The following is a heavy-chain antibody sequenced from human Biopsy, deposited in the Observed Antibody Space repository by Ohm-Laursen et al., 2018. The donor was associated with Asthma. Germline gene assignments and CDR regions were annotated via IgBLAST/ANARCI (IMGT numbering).Heavy chain of an antibody. V-gene: IGHV3-53*01. CDR1: GFTVTTNS. Sequence: SLRLSCTASGFTVTTNSISWVRQAPGKGLEWVSVTYSGGSTYYADSVKGRFTISRDNSKNTLYLQMNGLRGEDTAVYYCARGDSSNWSHYYFDYWGQGTLVTVSS. D-gene: IGHD3-22*01. CDR3: ARGDSSNWSHYYFDY. J-gene: IGHJ4*02. CDR2: TYSGGST.